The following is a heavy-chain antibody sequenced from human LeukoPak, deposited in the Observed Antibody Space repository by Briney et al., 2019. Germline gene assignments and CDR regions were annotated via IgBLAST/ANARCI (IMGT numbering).Heavy chain of an antibody. CDR3: VKDLTGTWSFDY. V-gene: IGHV3-64D*06. J-gene: IGHJ4*02. CDR2: IGPNGAST. D-gene: IGHD3-9*01. CDR1: GFTFSNHF. Sequence: GGSLRLSCSTSGFTFSNHFMHWVRQAPGKGLEYVSSIGPNGASTLYADSVKGRFTISRDNSKNALYLQLTRLRLEDTALYYCVKDLTGTWSFDYWGQGTLVTVSS.